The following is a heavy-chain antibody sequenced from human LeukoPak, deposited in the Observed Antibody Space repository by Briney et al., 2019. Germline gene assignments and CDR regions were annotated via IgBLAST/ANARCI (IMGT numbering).Heavy chain of an antibody. CDR3: ARGEFIVVVPAAPFDP. V-gene: IGHV3-11*01. D-gene: IGHD2-2*01. Sequence: GGSLRLSCAASGLTFSDYYMSWIRQAPGKGLEWVSYISSSGSTIYYADSVKGRFTISRDNAKNSLYLQMNSLRAEDTAVYYCARGEFIVVVPAAPFDPWGQGTLVTVSS. J-gene: IGHJ5*02. CDR1: GLTFSDYY. CDR2: ISSSGSTI.